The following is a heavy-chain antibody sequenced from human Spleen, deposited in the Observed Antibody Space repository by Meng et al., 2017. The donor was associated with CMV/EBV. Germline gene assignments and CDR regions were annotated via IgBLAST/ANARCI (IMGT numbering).Heavy chain of an antibody. CDR1: GFTFSSYA. V-gene: IGHV3-30-3*01. Sequence: GESLKISCAASGFTFSSYAMHWVRQAPGKGLEWVAVISYDGSNKNYADSVKGRFTISRDNPKNTLYLQMNSLRAEDTAVYYCARITSSSWYRDYWGQGTRVTVSS. J-gene: IGHJ4*02. CDR3: ARITSSSWYRDY. D-gene: IGHD6-13*01. CDR2: ISYDGSNK.